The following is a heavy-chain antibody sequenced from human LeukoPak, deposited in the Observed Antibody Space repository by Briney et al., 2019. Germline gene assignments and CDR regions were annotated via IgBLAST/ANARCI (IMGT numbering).Heavy chain of an antibody. J-gene: IGHJ4*02. CDR2: IGNNGGGI. D-gene: IGHD7-27*01. V-gene: IGHV3-23*01. CDR3: AIDPNWGTHS. Sequence: PGGSLRLSCAASGFTFSTYTMYWVRHPPGKRLEWVSIIGNNGGGIHYADSVKGRFTISRDNFKNARYLQMNSLRVEDTAVYYCAIDPNWGTHSWGQGVLVTVSS. CDR1: GFTFSTYT.